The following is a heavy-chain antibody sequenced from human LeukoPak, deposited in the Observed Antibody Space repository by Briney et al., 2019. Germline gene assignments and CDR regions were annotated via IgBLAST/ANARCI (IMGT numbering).Heavy chain of an antibody. V-gene: IGHV4-59*01. J-gene: IGHJ6*03. D-gene: IGHD6-6*01. CDR2: IYYSGST. Sequence: SETLSLTCTVSGGSISSYYWSWIRRPPGKGLEWIGYIYYSGSTNYNPSLKSRVTISVDTSKNQFSLKLSSVTAADTAVYYCARDSSSSGGYYYYMDVWGKGTTVTVSS. CDR3: ARDSSSSGGYYYYMDV. CDR1: GGSISSYY.